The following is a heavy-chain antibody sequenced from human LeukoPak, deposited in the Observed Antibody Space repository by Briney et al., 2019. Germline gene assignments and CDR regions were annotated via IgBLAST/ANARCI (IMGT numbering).Heavy chain of an antibody. CDR1: GGSISSGGYY. CDR3: ARGSPYYGSGSYRYFDL. J-gene: IGHJ2*01. Sequence: SETLSLTCTVSGGSISSGGYYWSWIRQHPGKGLEWIGYIYYSGSTYYNPSLKSRVTISVDTSKNQFSLKLSSVTAADTAVYYCARGSPYYGSGSYRYFDLWGRGTLVTVSS. CDR2: IYYSGST. D-gene: IGHD3-10*01. V-gene: IGHV4-31*03.